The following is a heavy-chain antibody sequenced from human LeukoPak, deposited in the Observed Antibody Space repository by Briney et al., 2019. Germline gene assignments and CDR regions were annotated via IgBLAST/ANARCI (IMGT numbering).Heavy chain of an antibody. CDR2: ISSSSSYI. V-gene: IGHV3-21*01. J-gene: IGHJ4*02. CDR1: GFTFSANS. D-gene: IGHD3-22*01. Sequence: GGSLRLSCAASGFTFSANSMNWVRQAPGKGLEWVSSISSSSSYIYYAASVQGRFTISRDNAKNSLYLQMSSLRAEDTAVYYCASDSSEYYSTPLGYWGQGTLVTVSS. CDR3: ASDSSEYYSTPLGY.